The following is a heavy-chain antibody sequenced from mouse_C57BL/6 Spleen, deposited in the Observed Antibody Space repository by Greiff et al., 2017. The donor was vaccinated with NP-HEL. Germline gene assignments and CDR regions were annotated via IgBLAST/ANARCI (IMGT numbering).Heavy chain of an antibody. CDR3: ANGYYWFAY. V-gene: IGHV1-82*01. D-gene: IGHD2-3*01. CDR1: GYAFSSSW. J-gene: IGHJ3*01. Sequence: QVQLKESGPELVKPGASVKISCKASGYAFSSSWMNWVKQRPGKGLEWIGRIYPGDGDTNYNGKFKGKATLTADKSSSTAYMQLSSLTSEDSAVYFCANGYYWFAYWGQGTLVTVSA. CDR2: IYPGDGDT.